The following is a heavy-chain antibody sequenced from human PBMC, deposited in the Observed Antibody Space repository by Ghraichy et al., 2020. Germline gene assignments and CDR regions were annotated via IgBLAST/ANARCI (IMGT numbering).Heavy chain of an antibody. J-gene: IGHJ4*02. V-gene: IGHV4-61*01. Sequence: SETLSLTCTVSGGSVSSGSYYWSWIRQPPGKGLEWIGYIYYSGSTNYNPSLKSRVTISVDTSKNQFSLKLSSVTAADTAVYYCAGRLAWGPIVVPPPIENWGQGTLVTVSS. CDR3: AGRLAWGPIVVPPPIEN. CDR1: GGSVSSGSYY. D-gene: IGHD2-2*01. CDR2: IYYSGST.